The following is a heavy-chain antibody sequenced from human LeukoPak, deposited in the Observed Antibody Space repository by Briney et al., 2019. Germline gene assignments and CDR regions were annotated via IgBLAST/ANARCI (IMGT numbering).Heavy chain of an antibody. V-gene: IGHV4-30-2*01. J-gene: IGHJ4*02. CDR3: ARDQHYYGFEPSFDY. CDR1: GGSISSGGYY. CDR2: IYHSGST. D-gene: IGHD3-10*01. Sequence: SETLSLTCTVSGGSISSGGYYWSWIRQPPGKGLEWIGYIYHSGSTYYNPSLKSRVTISVDRSKNQFSLKLSSVTAADTAVYYCARDQHYYGFEPSFDYWGQGTLVTVSS.